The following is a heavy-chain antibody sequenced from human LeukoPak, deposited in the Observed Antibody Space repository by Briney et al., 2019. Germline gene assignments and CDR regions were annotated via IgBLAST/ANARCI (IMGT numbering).Heavy chain of an antibody. V-gene: IGHV3-11*04. CDR2: ISTSGSTM. Sequence: GGSLRLSCVASGVKFSDSYMNWVRQAPGKGLEWISYISTSGSTMYYADSVKDRSTVSRVNAKNSLYLQMNSLRAEDTAVYYRAREVYFYDVRGMEGGFDIWGHGAAVTVSS. J-gene: IGHJ3*02. CDR3: AREVYFYDVRGMEGGFDI. CDR1: GVKFSDSY. D-gene: IGHD3-10*02.